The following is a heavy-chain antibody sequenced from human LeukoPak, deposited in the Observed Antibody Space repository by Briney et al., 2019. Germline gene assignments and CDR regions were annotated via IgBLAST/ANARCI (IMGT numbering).Heavy chain of an antibody. CDR1: GYTFTGYY. Sequence: ASVKVSCKASGYTFTGYYIHWVRQAPGQGLEWMGWINPNSGGTNYAQKFQGRVTMTRDTSISTAYMGLSSLRSDDTALYYCARDPEDCSGGSCYFYFDYWGQGTLVTVSS. D-gene: IGHD2-15*01. V-gene: IGHV1-2*02. CDR2: INPNSGGT. J-gene: IGHJ4*02. CDR3: ARDPEDCSGGSCYFYFDY.